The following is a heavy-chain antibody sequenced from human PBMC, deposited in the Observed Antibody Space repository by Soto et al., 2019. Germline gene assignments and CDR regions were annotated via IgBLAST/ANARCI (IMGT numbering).Heavy chain of an antibody. V-gene: IGHV5-51*01. CDR2: IYPGDSDT. CDR3: ARRGYSISLGQFDY. CDR1: GYSFTTYW. D-gene: IGHD6-13*01. J-gene: IGHJ4*02. Sequence: GESLKISCKGSGYSFTTYWIGWVRQMPGKGLEWMGLIYPGDSDTRYSPSFQGQVTISVDKSIGTAYLQWSSLEASDTAMYYCARRGYSISLGQFDYWGQGTLVTVSS.